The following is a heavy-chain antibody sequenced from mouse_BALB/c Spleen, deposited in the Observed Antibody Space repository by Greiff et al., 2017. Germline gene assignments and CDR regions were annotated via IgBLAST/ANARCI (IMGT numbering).Heavy chain of an antibody. CDR1: GFSLSTSGMG. CDR2: IYWDDDK. Sequence: QVQLKESGPGILQPSQTLSLTCSFSGFSLSTSGMGVSWIRQPSGKGLEWLAHIYWDDDKRYNPSLKSRLTISKDTSRNQVFLKITSVDTADTATYYCARNTGDAMDYWGQGTSVTVSS. CDR3: ARNTGDAMDY. V-gene: IGHV8-12*01. J-gene: IGHJ4*01.